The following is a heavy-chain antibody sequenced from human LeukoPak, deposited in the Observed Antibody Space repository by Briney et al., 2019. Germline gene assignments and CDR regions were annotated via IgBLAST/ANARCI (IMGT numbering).Heavy chain of an antibody. CDR1: GGSISSSNW. J-gene: IGHJ6*02. CDR3: ASCPVTTSHYGMDV. D-gene: IGHD4-17*01. V-gene: IGHV4-4*02. Sequence: SATLSLTCAVSGGSISSSNWWSWVRQPPGKGLEWIGYIYYSGSTNYNPSLKSRVTISVDTSKNQFSLKLSSVTAADTAVYYCASCPVTTSHYGMDVWGQGTTVTVSS. CDR2: IYYSGST.